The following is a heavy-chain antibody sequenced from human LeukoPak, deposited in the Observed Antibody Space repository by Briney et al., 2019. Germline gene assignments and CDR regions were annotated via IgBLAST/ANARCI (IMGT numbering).Heavy chain of an antibody. J-gene: IGHJ3*02. CDR1: GASISDSY. Sequence: SETLSLTCSVSGASISDSYWSWIRQSPGRGLEWIGYTHYNGNTNHNPSLKSRVTISVDTSNNQFSLNLRSVTAADTAVYYCATTTSGGDAFDIWGQGTMVTVSS. CDR3: ATTTSGGDAFDI. D-gene: IGHD1-26*01. CDR2: THYNGNT. V-gene: IGHV4-59*01.